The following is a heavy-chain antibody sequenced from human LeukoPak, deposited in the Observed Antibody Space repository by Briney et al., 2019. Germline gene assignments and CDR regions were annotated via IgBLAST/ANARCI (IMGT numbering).Heavy chain of an antibody. Sequence: GGSLRLSCAASGFTFSSYAMSWVRQAPGKGLEWVSAISGSGGSTYYADSVKGRFTISRDNSKNTLYLQINSLRAEDTAVYYCAKAPRYDILTGSPDYWGQGTLVTVSS. CDR3: AKAPRYDILTGSPDY. CDR1: GFTFSSYA. CDR2: ISGSGGST. V-gene: IGHV3-23*01. D-gene: IGHD3-9*01. J-gene: IGHJ4*02.